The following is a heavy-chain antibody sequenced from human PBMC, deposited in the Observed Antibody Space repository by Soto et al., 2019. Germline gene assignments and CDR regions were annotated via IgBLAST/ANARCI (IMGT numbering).Heavy chain of an antibody. D-gene: IGHD6-6*01. V-gene: IGHV4-30-2*01. CDR2: IYHSGST. Sequence: TLSLTCAVPGGSMSRGGYSWSWIRQPPGKGPEWIGYIYHSGSTDYNPSLKSRVTISGDRSKNQYSPKLTSVTAADTAVYYCSRDSSSSGLDYWGQVTMVTVSS. CDR1: GGSMSRGGYS. J-gene: IGHJ4*02. CDR3: SRDSSSSGLDY.